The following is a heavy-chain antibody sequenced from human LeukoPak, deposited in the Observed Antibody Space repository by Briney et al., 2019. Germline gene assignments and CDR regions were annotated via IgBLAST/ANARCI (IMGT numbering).Heavy chain of an antibody. CDR2: IYSGGST. Sequence: GGSLRLSCAASGFTVSSNYMSWVRQAPGKGLEWVSVIYSGGSTYYADSVKGRFTISRDNSKNTLYLQMNSLRAEDTAVYYCARDRETRFCSSTSCYEGGYWGQGTLVTVSS. J-gene: IGHJ4*02. CDR1: GFTVSSNY. CDR3: ARDRETRFCSSTSCYEGGY. V-gene: IGHV3-53*01. D-gene: IGHD2-2*01.